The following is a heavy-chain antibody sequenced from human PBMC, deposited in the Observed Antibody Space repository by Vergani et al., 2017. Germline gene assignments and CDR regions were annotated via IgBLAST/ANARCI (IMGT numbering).Heavy chain of an antibody. V-gene: IGHV3-23*01. Sequence: EVQLLESGGGSAQPGESLRLSCVASGFTFTAHGLNCVRQAPGKGLEWVSGISGQNFRTHYADSVKGRFTISRDDSKNTVYLQINSLRDEDTAFYDCAELYGDDGFSPFWGQGTLVTVSS. D-gene: IGHD2-21*01. J-gene: IGHJ4*02. CDR3: AELYGDDGFSPF. CDR1: GFTFTAHG. CDR2: ISGQNFRT.